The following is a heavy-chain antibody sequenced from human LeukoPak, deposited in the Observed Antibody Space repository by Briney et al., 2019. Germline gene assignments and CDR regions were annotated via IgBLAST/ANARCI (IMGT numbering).Heavy chain of an antibody. D-gene: IGHD3-10*01. V-gene: IGHV3-7*01. CDR1: GFTFSDYW. J-gene: IGHJ4*02. CDR2: IKGDGSDK. Sequence: PGGSLRLSCAASGFTFSDYWISWIRQAPGKGLEWVANIKGDGSDKYYVDSVKGRFTISRDNAKNSLYLQMNSLRAEDTAVYYCARDRRFGEFDYWGQGTLVTVSS. CDR3: ARDRRFGEFDY.